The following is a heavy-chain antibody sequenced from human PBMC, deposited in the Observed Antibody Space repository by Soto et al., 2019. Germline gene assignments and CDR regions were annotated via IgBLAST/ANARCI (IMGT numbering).Heavy chain of an antibody. CDR3: ARVSWREKYGMDV. J-gene: IGHJ6*02. Sequence: GGSLRLSCAASGFSFSTYYMSWIRQAPGRGLEWVSYISDSGSIVYLADSVKGRFTISRDNAKNSLYLQMNRLRAEDTAVYYCARVSWREKYGMDVWGQGTTVTVSS. CDR2: ISDSGSIV. CDR1: GFSFSTYY. V-gene: IGHV3-11*01.